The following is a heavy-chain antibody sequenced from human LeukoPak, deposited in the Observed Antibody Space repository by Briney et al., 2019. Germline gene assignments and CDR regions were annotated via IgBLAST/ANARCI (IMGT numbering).Heavy chain of an antibody. CDR1: GGTFSSYA. CDR2: IIPNSGGT. Sequence: ASVKVSCKASGGTFSSYAISWVRQAPGQGLEWMGRIIPNSGGTNYAQKFQGWVTMTRDTSISTAYMELSRLRSDDTAVYYCVLLWFGELWTEDYWGQGTLVTVSS. CDR3: VLLWFGELWTEDY. J-gene: IGHJ4*02. D-gene: IGHD3-10*01. V-gene: IGHV1-2*04.